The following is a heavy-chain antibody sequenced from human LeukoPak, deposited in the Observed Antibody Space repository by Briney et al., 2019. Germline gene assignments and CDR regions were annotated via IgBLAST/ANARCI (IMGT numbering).Heavy chain of an antibody. D-gene: IGHD3-16*02. CDR2: ISSSSSYI. CDR1: GFTFSSYS. V-gene: IGHV3-21*01. CDR3: ARALEYDYVWGSYRQDAFDI. Sequence: GGSLRLSCAASGFTFSSYSMNWVRQAPGKGLEWVSSISSSSSYIYYADSVKGRFTISRDNAKNSLYLQMNSLRAEDTAVYYCARALEYDYVWGSYRQDAFDIWGQGTMVTVSS. J-gene: IGHJ3*02.